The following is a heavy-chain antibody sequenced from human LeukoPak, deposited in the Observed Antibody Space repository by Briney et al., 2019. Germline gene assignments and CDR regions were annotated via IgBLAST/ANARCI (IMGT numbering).Heavy chain of an antibody. Sequence: PSETLSLTCTVSGGSFSSSTYYWGWIRQPPGKGLEWIGNIYSSGSTYYNASLQSRVTISIDTSKNQFSLRLNSVTAADTAMYYCAKSGGYGLIDYWGQGTRVTVSS. J-gene: IGHJ4*02. D-gene: IGHD1-26*01. CDR1: GGSFSSSTYY. CDR2: IYSSGST. V-gene: IGHV4-39*01. CDR3: AKSGGYGLIDY.